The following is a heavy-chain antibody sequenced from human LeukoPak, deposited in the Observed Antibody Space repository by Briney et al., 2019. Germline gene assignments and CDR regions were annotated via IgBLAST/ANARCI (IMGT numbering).Heavy chain of an antibody. Sequence: GASVKVSCKASAYSFTDYYIHWVRQAPGQGLEWMGWINPNSGGTNYAQKLQGRVTMTRDTSISTAYMELSRLSSDDTAVYYCARGQYNYGRDWFDPWGQGTLVTVSS. CDR1: AYSFTDYY. V-gene: IGHV1-2*02. CDR3: ARGQYNYGRDWFDP. J-gene: IGHJ5*02. CDR2: INPNSGGT. D-gene: IGHD5-18*01.